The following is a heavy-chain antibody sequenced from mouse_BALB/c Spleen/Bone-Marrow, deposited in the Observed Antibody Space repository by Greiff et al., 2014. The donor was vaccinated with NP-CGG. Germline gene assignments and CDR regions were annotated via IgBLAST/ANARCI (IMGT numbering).Heavy chain of an antibody. Sequence: VQLQQSGAEFVKPGASVKLSCTASGFNIKDTYMHWVKQRPEQGLEWIGRIGPANGNTKYDPKFQGKATITADTSSNTAYLQLSSLTSEDTAVYYCARWLLPYGLDYWGQGTSVTVSS. D-gene: IGHD2-3*01. CDR1: GFNIKDTY. CDR3: ARWLLPYGLDY. V-gene: IGHV14-3*02. CDR2: IGPANGNT. J-gene: IGHJ4*01.